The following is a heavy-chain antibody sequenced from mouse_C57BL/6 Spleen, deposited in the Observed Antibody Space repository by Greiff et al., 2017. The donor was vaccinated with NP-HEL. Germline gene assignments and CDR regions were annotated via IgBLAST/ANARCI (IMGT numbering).Heavy chain of an antibody. CDR2: IDPSDSYT. CDR3: ARSGDYGSSPLYAMDY. Sequence: QVQLQQPGAELVMPGASVKLSCKASGYTFTSYWMHWVKQRPGQGLEWIGEIDPSDSYTNYNQKFKGKSTLTVDKSSSTAYMQLSSLTSEDSAVYYCARSGDYGSSPLYAMDYWGQGTSVTVSS. J-gene: IGHJ4*01. D-gene: IGHD1-1*01. CDR1: GYTFTSYW. V-gene: IGHV1-69*01.